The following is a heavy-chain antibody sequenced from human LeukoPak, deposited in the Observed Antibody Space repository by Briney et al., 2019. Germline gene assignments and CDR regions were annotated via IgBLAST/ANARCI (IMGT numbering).Heavy chain of an antibody. D-gene: IGHD5-18*01. CDR2: IYYSGST. J-gene: IGHJ4*02. V-gene: IGHV4-31*02. Sequence: LRLSCAASGFTFSNYEMNWVRQHPGKGLEWIGYIYYSGSTYYNPSLKSRVTISVDTSKNQFSLKLSSVTAADTAVYYCARGGYSYGRKYYFDYWGQGTLVTVSS. CDR1: GFTFSNYE. CDR3: ARGGYSYGRKYYFDY.